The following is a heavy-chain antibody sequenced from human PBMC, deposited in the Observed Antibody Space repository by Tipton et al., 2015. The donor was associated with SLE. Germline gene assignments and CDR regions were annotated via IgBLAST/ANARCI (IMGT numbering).Heavy chain of an antibody. CDR2: ISWNSGSI. CDR1: GFTFDDYA. Sequence: SLRLSCAASGFTFDDYAMHWVRQAPGKGLEWVSGISWNSGSIGYADSVKGRFTISRDNAKNSLYLQMNSLRAEDTALYYCAKDQPQDGRGYQEIAYYMGGWGQGTTLAASS. J-gene: IGHJ6*03. CDR3: AKDQPQDGRGYQEIAYYMGG. D-gene: IGHD2-21*01. V-gene: IGHV3-9*01.